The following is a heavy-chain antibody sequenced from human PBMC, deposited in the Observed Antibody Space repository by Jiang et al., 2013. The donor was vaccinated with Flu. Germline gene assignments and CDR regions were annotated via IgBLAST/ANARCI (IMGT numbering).Heavy chain of an antibody. J-gene: IGHJ5*02. Sequence: LLKPSETLSLTCTVSGGSISSSSYYWGWIRQPPGKGLEWIGSIYYSGSTYYNPSLKSRVTISVDTSKNQFSLKLSSVTAADTAVYYCARRVNIYGGNYNWFDPGAREPWSPSPQ. CDR1: GGSISSSSYY. D-gene: IGHD4-23*01. CDR2: IYYSGST. CDR3: ARRVNIYGGNYNWFDP. V-gene: IGHV4-39*01.